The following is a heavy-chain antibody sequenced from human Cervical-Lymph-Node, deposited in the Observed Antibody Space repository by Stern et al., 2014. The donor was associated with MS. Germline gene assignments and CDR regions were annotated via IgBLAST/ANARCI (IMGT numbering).Heavy chain of an antibody. CDR2: INPSGDST. V-gene: IGHV1-46*01. J-gene: IGHJ4*02. CDR3: ARDVHYGDYDEDFDY. Sequence: VQLLESGAEVTKPGASVRVSCKASGYTFRNYYMHWVRQAPGQGLEWMGIINPSGDSTSYAQKFQGRVTMTRDTSTGTVYMDLSSLTSDDTAVYYCARDVHYGDYDEDFDYWGQGTLVTVSS. CDR1: GYTFRNYY. D-gene: IGHD4-17*01.